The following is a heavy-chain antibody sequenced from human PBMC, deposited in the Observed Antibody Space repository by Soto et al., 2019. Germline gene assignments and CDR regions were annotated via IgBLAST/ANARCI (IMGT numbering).Heavy chain of an antibody. J-gene: IGHJ4*02. CDR3: AKDTYCSIANCYRGLDY. V-gene: IGHV3-53*05. CDR1: GVTVSSNY. CDR2: IYSSGSI. D-gene: IGHD2-2*01. Sequence: GGSLRLSCAASGVTVSSNYMNWVRQAPGKGLEWVSIIYSSGSIYYADSVKGRFTFSRDNAKNSLYLQMNSLRAEDTALYYCAKDTYCSIANCYRGLDYWGQGTLVTVSS.